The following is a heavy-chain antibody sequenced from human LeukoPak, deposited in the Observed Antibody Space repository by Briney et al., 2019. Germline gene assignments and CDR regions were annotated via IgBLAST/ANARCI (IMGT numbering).Heavy chain of an antibody. D-gene: IGHD3-22*01. Sequence: GASVKVSCKASGYTFTSYYMHWVRQAPGQGLEWMGIINPSGGSTSYAQKFQGRVTMTRDTSMSTAYMELSRLRSVDTAVYYCAGEDNSSGYRPFDIWGQGTMVTVPS. CDR3: AGEDNSSGYRPFDI. J-gene: IGHJ3*02. V-gene: IGHV1-46*01. CDR1: GYTFTSYY. CDR2: INPSGGST.